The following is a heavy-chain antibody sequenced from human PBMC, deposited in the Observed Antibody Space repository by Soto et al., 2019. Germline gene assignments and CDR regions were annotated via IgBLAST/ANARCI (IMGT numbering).Heavy chain of an antibody. CDR2: IYYSGST. Sequence: SETLSLTCTVSGGSISSYYWSWIRQPPGKGLEWIGYIYYSGSTNYNPSLKSRVTISVDTSKNQFSLKLSSVTAADTAVYYCARGRLGWLMPNWFDPWGQGTLVTVSS. CDR1: GGSISSYY. D-gene: IGHD3-9*01. J-gene: IGHJ5*02. CDR3: ARGRLGWLMPNWFDP. V-gene: IGHV4-59*12.